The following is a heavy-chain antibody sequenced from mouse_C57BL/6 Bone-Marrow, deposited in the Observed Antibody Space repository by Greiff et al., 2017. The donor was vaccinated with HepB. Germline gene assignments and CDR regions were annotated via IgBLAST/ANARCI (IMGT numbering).Heavy chain of an antibody. V-gene: IGHV5-17*01. D-gene: IGHD1-1*01. CDR2: ISSGSSTI. CDR1: GFTFSDYG. Sequence: VQLKESGGGLVKPGGSLKLSCAASGFTFSDYGMHWVRQAPEKGLEWVAYISSGSSTIYYADTVKGRVTISRDNAKNTLFLQMTSLRSEDTAMYYCARRAYYGSSSYYFDYWGQGTTLTVSS. J-gene: IGHJ2*01. CDR3: ARRAYYGSSSYYFDY.